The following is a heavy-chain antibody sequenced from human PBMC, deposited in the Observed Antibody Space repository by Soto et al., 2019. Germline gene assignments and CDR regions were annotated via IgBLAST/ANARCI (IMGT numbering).Heavy chain of an antibody. D-gene: IGHD3-9*01. CDR2: IYSGGST. J-gene: IGHJ4*02. Sequence: PGGSLRLSCAASGFTVSSNYMSWVRQAPGKGLEWVSVIYSGGSTYYAGSVKGRFTISRDNSKNTLYLQMNSLRAEDTAVYYCATQTPYYDILTGPNDYWGQGTQVTVSS. V-gene: IGHV3-53*01. CDR1: GFTVSSNY. CDR3: ATQTPYYDILTGPNDY.